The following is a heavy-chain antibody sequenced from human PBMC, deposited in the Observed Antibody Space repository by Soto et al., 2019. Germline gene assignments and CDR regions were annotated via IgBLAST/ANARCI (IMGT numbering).Heavy chain of an antibody. J-gene: IGHJ5*02. V-gene: IGHV6-1*01. CDR1: GDSVSSNSAA. CDR3: ARDRRSGTYNYNWFDP. Sequence: SQTLSLTCAISGDSVSSNSAAWNWIRQSPSRGLEWLGRTYYRSKWYTDYAVSVKSRISINPDTSKNQLSLQLDSVTPEGTAVYYCARDRRSGTYNYNWFDPWGQGTLVTVSS. CDR2: TYYRSKWYT. D-gene: IGHD1-26*01.